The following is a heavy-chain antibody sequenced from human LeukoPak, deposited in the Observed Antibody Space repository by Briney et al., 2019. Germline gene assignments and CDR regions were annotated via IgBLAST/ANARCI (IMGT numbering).Heavy chain of an antibody. CDR1: GFSFNSHA. CDR2: IDASGVNT. V-gene: IGHV3-23*01. CDR3: AKDQGGYTYGSFDY. Sequence: GGSLRLLCAPSGFSFNSHAMNWVRQAPGKGLQGVSTIDASGVNTYYGNSVEGRFTISRDNSKNTLYLQMNSLRAEDTAVYYCAKDQGGYTYGSFDYWGQGTLVTVSS. D-gene: IGHD5-18*01. J-gene: IGHJ4*02.